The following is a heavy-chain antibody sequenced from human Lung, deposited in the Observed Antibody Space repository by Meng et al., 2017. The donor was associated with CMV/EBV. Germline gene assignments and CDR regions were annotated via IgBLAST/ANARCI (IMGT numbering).Heavy chain of an antibody. Sequence: GESLKISCAASGFTFSSYAMHWVRQAPGKGLEWVAALSSDGHNKYYAESVKGRFTISRDNYKNTDYLQMNRLTADDTAVYYYAKEGGGGWHVVGFWGQGTAVTVSS. V-gene: IGHV3-30*04. CDR3: AKEGGGGWHVVGF. CDR1: GFTFSSYA. J-gene: IGHJ6*02. CDR2: LSSDGHNK. D-gene: IGHD6-19*01.